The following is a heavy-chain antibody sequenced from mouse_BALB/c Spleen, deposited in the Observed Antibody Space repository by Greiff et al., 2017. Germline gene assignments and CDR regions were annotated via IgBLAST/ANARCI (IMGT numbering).Heavy chain of an antibody. CDR1: GYSITSDYA. J-gene: IGHJ3*01. CDR2: ISYSGST. Sequence: VQLKESGPGLVKPSQSLSLTCTVTGYSITSDYAWNWIRQFPGNKLEWMGYISYSGSTSYNPSLKSRISITRDTSKNQFFLQLNSVTTEDTATYYCARYDYGGAWFAYWGQGTLVTVSA. CDR3: ARYDYGGAWFAY. V-gene: IGHV3-2*02. D-gene: IGHD2-4*01.